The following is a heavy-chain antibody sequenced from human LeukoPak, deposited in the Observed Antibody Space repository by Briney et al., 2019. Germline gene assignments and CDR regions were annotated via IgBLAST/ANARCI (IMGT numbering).Heavy chain of an antibody. J-gene: IGHJ5*02. V-gene: IGHV4-34*01. D-gene: IGHD4-17*01. CDR2: INHSGST. CDR1: GGSFSGYY. CDR3: ARHDYGGNSTIP. Sequence: SETLSLTCAVYGGSFSGYYWSWIRQPPGKGLEWIGEINHSGSTNYNPSLESRVTISVDTSKNQFSLKLSSVTAADTAVYYCARHDYGGNSTIPWGQGTLVTVSS.